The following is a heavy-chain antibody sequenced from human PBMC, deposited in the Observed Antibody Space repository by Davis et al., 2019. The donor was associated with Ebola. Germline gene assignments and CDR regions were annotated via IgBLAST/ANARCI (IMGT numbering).Heavy chain of an antibody. V-gene: IGHV3-11*04. D-gene: IGHD1-26*01. Sequence: GESLKISCAASGFTFSDYYMNWIRQAPGKGLECISYISSSGSSIYYADSVKGRFTISRDNAKNSLYLQMNGLRAEDTAVYYCARVSDVDSGSLYRASDYWGQGTLVAVSS. CDR1: GFTFSDYY. J-gene: IGHJ4*02. CDR2: ISSSGSSI. CDR3: ARVSDVDSGSLYRASDY.